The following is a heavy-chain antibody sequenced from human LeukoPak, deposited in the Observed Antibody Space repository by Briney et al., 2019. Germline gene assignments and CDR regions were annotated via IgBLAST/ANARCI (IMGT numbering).Heavy chain of an antibody. D-gene: IGHD2-2*01. Sequence: GASVKVSCKASGYTFTSYYMHWVRQAPGQGLEWMGWINPNSGGTNYAQKFQGRVTMTRDTSISTAYMELSRLRSDDTAVYYCAREVVVVPAAMGEGWFDPWGQGTLVTVSS. J-gene: IGHJ5*02. CDR2: INPNSGGT. CDR3: AREVVVVPAAMGEGWFDP. CDR1: GYTFTSYY. V-gene: IGHV1-2*02.